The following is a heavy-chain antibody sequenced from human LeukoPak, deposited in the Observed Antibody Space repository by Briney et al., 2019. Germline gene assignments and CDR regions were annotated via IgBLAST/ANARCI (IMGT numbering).Heavy chain of an antibody. D-gene: IGHD4-17*01. J-gene: IGHJ4*02. V-gene: IGHV3-64*01. CDR3: ARTGDYVVGYFDY. CDR2: ISSNGGST. Sequence: PGGSLRLSCAASGFTFSSYAMHWVRQAPGEGLEYVSAISSNGGSTYYANSVKGRFTISRDDSKNTLYLQMGSLRAEDMAVYYCARTGDYVVGYFDYWGQGTLVTVSS. CDR1: GFTFSSYA.